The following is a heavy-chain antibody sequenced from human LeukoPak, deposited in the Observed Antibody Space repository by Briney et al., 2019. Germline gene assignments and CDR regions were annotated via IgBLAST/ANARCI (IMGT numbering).Heavy chain of an antibody. D-gene: IGHD2-21*02. CDR3: ARDHIVVVTATPDY. CDR2: IKQDGSEK. V-gene: IGHV3-7*01. Sequence: GGSLRLSCAASGFTFSSYWMSWVRQAPGKGLEWVANIKQDGSEKYYVDSVKGRFTISRDNAKNSLYLQMNSLRAEDTAVYYCARDHIVVVTATPDYWGQGTLVTVSS. CDR1: GFTFSSYW. J-gene: IGHJ4*02.